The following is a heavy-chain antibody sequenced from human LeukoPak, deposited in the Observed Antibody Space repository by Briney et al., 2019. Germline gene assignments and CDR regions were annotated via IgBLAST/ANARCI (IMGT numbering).Heavy chain of an antibody. J-gene: IGHJ4*02. CDR1: GGSFSGYY. CDR2: IYYSGST. Sequence: SETLSLTCAVYGGSFSGYYWSWIRQPPGKGLEWIGYIYYSGSTNYNPSLKSRVTISVDTSKNQFSLKLSSVTAADTAVYYCARARDDYGDFDYWGQGTLVTVSS. V-gene: IGHV4-59*01. D-gene: IGHD4-17*01. CDR3: ARARDDYGDFDY.